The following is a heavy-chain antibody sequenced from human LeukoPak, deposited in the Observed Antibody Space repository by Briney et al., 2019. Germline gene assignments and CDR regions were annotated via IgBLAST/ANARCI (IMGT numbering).Heavy chain of an antibody. CDR1: GGSISTYY. Sequence: SSETLSLTCSVSGGSISTYYWSWIRQPAGKGLEWIGRIYPSGSTNYNPSLKGRVTMSVDTSKNQFSLKLSSVTAADTAVYYCARDLYGDFFDYWGQGTLVTVSS. V-gene: IGHV4-4*07. CDR3: ARDLYGDFFDY. J-gene: IGHJ4*02. D-gene: IGHD4-17*01. CDR2: IYPSGST.